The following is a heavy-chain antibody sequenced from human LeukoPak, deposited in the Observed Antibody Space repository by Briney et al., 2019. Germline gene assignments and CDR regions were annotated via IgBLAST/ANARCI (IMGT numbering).Heavy chain of an antibody. V-gene: IGHV3-9*01. CDR2: HSWNSGSI. Sequence: PGRSLRLFCAASGFTFDDYAMHWVRQAPGKGLEGVSGHSWNSGSIGYADSVKGRFTISRDNAKNSLYLQMNSLRAEDTALYYCAKDTTLKLLWFGELWSGMDVWGQGTTVTVSS. J-gene: IGHJ6*02. CDR3: AKDTTLKLLWFGELWSGMDV. D-gene: IGHD3-10*01. CDR1: GFTFDDYA.